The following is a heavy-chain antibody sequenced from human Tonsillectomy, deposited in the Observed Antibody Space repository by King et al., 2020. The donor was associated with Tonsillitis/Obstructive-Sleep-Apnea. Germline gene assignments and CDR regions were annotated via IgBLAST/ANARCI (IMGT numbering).Heavy chain of an antibody. CDR3: ARHYDFWSGYYAPDY. V-gene: IGHV5-51*01. Sequence: QLVQSGAEVKKPGESLKISCKGSGYSFTSYWIGWVGQMPGKGLDWSGIINPGDSDTRYSPSFQGQVIISADKSISTAYLQWSSLKASDTAMYYCARHYDFWSGYYAPDYWGQGTLVTVSS. J-gene: IGHJ4*02. CDR1: GYSFTSYW. CDR2: INPGDSDT. D-gene: IGHD3-3*01.